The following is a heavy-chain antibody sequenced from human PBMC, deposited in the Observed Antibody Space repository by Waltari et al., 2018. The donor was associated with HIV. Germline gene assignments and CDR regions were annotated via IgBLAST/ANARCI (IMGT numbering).Heavy chain of an antibody. D-gene: IGHD2-15*01. Sequence: QVHLVESGGGVVQPGRSLSVYCAASGFTCSSSVINWVRRAPGKGLEWVALISYDGSNKYYADSVKGRFTISRDNSKNTLYLQMNSLRAEDTSVYYCARDTGYCSFGSCSYNWLDPWGQGTLVSVSS. CDR1: GFTCSSSV. CDR3: ARDTGYCSFGSCSYNWLDP. CDR2: ISYDGSNK. V-gene: IGHV3-30*11. J-gene: IGHJ5*02.